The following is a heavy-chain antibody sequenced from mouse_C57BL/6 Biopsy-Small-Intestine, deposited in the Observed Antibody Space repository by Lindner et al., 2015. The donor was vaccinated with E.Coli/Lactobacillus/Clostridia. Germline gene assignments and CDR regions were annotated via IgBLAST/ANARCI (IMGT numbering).Heavy chain of an antibody. D-gene: IGHD1-1*01. CDR2: INPYINGT. J-gene: IGHJ1*03. Sequence: VQLQESGPVLLKPGTSVKMSCKASGYTFTDYYMNWVKQSHGESLEWIGIINPYINGTNFNQKFKGKATLTVDKSSSTAYMELNSLTSEDSAVYYCARRSGSSSWYFDVWGTGTTVTVSS. V-gene: IGHV1-19*01. CDR3: ARRSGSSSWYFDV. CDR1: GYTFTDYY.